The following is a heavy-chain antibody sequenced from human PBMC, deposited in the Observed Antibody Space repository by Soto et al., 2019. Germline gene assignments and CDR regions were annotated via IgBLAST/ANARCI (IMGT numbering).Heavy chain of an antibody. D-gene: IGHD1-7*01. V-gene: IGHV5-51*01. CDR2: IYPGNSDT. J-gene: IGHJ5*02. CDR1: AYTFANYW. CDR3: AKWGPLSEQRKYGVDRRQNYFDP. Sequence: PGESLKISCKGSAYTFANYWIVWVRQMPGKGLDWMGIIYPGNSDTRYSPSFQGQVTISADKSISTTYLQWSSLKASDTGIYYCAKWGPLSEQRKYGVDRRQNYFDPWGQGTLVTVSS.